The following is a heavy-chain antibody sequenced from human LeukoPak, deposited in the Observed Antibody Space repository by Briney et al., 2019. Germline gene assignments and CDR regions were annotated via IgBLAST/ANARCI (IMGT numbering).Heavy chain of an antibody. D-gene: IGHD2-15*01. CDR1: GYSFTDYY. CDR3: ARGVAANGRRLDP. CDR2: ISPKSGGT. V-gene: IGHV1-2*02. Sequence: EASVKVSCKTSGYSFTDYYIHWVRQAPGQGFEWLGWISPKSGGTNYAQKFQDSVSLTRDTSIDTAYMELTSLRHDDTAIYYCARGVAANGRRLDPWGQGTLITVSS. J-gene: IGHJ5*02.